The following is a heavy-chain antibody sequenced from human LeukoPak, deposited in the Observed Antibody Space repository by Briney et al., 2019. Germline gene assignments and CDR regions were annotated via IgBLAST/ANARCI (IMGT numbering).Heavy chain of an antibody. CDR3: AKKSGAAGNFDY. J-gene: IGHJ4*02. CDR2: VSGDGVNT. CDR1: GFSFDDHP. D-gene: IGHD6-13*01. Sequence: GGSLRLSCAASGFSFDDHPMHWVRQAPGKGLEWVSLVSGDGVNTYYADSVKGRFNISRDNSKNSLYLKMNSLRTEDTALYYCAKKSGAAGNFDYWGQGTLVTVSS. V-gene: IGHV3-43*02.